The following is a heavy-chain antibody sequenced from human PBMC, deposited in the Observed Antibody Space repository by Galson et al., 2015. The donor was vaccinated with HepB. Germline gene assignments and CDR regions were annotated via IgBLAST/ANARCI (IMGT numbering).Heavy chain of an antibody. V-gene: IGHV4-34*01. CDR3: ARSMVRGVTYYYYGMDA. Sequence: SETLSLTCAVYGGSFSGYYWSWIRQPPGKGLEWIGEINPSGSTNYNPSLKSRVTISVDTSKSQFSLKLSSVTAADTAVYYCARSMVRGVTYYYYGMDAWGQGTTVTVSS. J-gene: IGHJ6*02. CDR1: GGSFSGYY. D-gene: IGHD3-10*01. CDR2: INPSGST.